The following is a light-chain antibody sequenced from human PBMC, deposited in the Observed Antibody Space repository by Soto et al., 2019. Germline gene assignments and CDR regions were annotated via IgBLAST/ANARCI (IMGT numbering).Light chain of an antibody. CDR2: GAS. CDR3: QQYNNWPLGT. Sequence: ETAMTQSPVTLSLSPGERATLSCRASQTVGDNVAWYRQKPGQPPSLLIYGASTTAPGVPARFSGSGSGTDFILTISSLQSEDFGFYYCQQYNNWPLGTFGQGTRVEI. J-gene: IGKJ1*01. CDR1: QTVGDN. V-gene: IGKV3-15*01.